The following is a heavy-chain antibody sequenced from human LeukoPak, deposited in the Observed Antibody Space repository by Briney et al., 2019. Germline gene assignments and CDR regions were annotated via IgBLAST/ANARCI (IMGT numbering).Heavy chain of an antibody. CDR2: ISPSVGTV. V-gene: IGHV3-11*01. J-gene: IGHJ4*02. Sequence: GGSLRLSCAASGFTFSVYYMGWIRQAPGKGLEGVSYISPSVGTVYYADSVKGRFTISRDNAKNSLYPQMNGLRAEDTARYFCAKDILAACLFFDYWGQGTLVTVSS. D-gene: IGHD6-13*01. CDR3: AKDILAACLFFDY. CDR1: GFTFSVYY.